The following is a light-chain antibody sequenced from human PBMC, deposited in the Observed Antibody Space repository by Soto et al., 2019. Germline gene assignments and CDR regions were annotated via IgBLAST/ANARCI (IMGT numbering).Light chain of an antibody. V-gene: IGKV1-17*02. CDR3: LHHRGSART. J-gene: IGKJ1*01. CDR1: KDIKTD. CDR2: ATS. Sequence: DIQMTQSPSSLSASVGDRVTITCRASKDIKTDVGWYQQKPGKAPDCLIFATSVLLSVVPSRFRGSASGTEFTSTIRNLQPADFATCYCLHHRGSARTFGQGTTVEI.